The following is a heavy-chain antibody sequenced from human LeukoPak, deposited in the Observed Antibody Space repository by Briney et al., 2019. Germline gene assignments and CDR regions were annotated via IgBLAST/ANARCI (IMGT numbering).Heavy chain of an antibody. CDR2: ISTGGGDT. D-gene: IGHD3-3*01. J-gene: IGHJ4*02. Sequence: GGSLRLSCAASGFTFTNYAMSWVRQAPGKGLEWVSAISTGGGDTYSADSVRGRFTISRDNSKDMLYLQMNSLRAEDTAVYYCAKGLGGTIFGGIDYWGQGTLVTVSS. V-gene: IGHV3-23*01. CDR3: AKGLGGTIFGGIDY. CDR1: GFTFTNYA.